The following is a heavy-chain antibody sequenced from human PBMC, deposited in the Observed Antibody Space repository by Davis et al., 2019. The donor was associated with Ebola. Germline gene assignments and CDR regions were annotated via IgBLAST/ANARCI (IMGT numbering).Heavy chain of an antibody. CDR2: IYYSGST. CDR3: ARNWSPYNWFDP. D-gene: IGHD1-1*01. Sequence: SETLSLTCAVYGGSFSGYYWSWIRQPPGKGLDWIGSIYYSGSTYYNPSLKSRVTISVDTSKNQFSLKLSSVTAADTAVYYCARNWSPYNWFDPWGQGTLVTVSS. CDR1: GGSFSGYY. V-gene: IGHV4-34*01. J-gene: IGHJ5*02.